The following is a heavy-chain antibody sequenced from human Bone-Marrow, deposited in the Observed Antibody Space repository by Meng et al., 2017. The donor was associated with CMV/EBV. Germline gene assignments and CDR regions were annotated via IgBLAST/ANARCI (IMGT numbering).Heavy chain of an antibody. CDR1: GGTFSRNT. V-gene: IGHV1-69*04. Sequence: SVKVSCKASGGTFSRNTFNWVRQASGQGLEWMGRFIPMVDIAVYAQTFQGRVTITADKSTSTTYMELSSLRSEDTAVYFCARDRDLIFDSWGQGTLVTVSS. D-gene: IGHD2-8*01. CDR2: FIPMVDIA. CDR3: ARDRDLIFDS. J-gene: IGHJ4*02.